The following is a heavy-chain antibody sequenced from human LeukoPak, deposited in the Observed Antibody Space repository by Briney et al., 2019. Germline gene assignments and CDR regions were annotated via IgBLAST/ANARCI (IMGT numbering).Heavy chain of an antibody. J-gene: IGHJ6*03. Sequence: ASVKVSCKASGYTFTSYAMHWVRQAPGQRLEWMGWISAYNGNTNYAQKLQGRVTMTTDTSTSTAYMELRSLRSDDTAVYYCARVRGSYYGSGSYYGVPYGYYMDVWGKGTTVTVSS. CDR3: ARVRGSYYGSGSYYGVPYGYYMDV. CDR2: ISAYNGNT. V-gene: IGHV1-18*01. D-gene: IGHD3-10*01. CDR1: GYTFTSYA.